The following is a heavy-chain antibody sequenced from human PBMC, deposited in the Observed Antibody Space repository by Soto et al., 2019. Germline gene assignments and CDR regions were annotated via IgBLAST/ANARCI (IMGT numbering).Heavy chain of an antibody. CDR3: TTGKDVAARPGLRYYYYYMDV. CDR1: GFTFSNAW. V-gene: IGHV3-15*01. Sequence: EVQLVESGGGLVKPGGSLRLSCAASGFTFSNAWMSWVRQAPGEGLEWVGRIKSKTDGGTTDYAAPVKGRFTISRDDSKNTLYLQMNSLKTEDTAVYYCTTGKDVAARPGLRYYYYYMDVWGKGTTVTVSS. CDR2: IKSKTDGGTT. J-gene: IGHJ6*03. D-gene: IGHD6-6*01.